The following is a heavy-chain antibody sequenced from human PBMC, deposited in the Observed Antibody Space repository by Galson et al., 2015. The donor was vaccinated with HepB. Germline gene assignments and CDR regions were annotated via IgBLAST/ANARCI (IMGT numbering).Heavy chain of an antibody. CDR1: GFTLSGYA. CDR3: ARDLTPGAADFVY. V-gene: IGHV3-30-3*01. CDR2: ISYDGSSK. Sequence: SLRLSCAASGFTLSGYAMHWVRQAPGKGLEWVAVISYDGSSKYYAGSVKGRFTISRDNSKNMLYLQMNSLRVEDTAVYYCARDLTPGAADFVYWGQGTLVTVSS. D-gene: IGHD1-14*01. J-gene: IGHJ4*02.